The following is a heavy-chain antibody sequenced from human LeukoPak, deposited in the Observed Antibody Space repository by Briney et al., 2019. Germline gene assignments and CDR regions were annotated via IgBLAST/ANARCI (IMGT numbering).Heavy chain of an antibody. Sequence: RGSLRLSCAASGFTFSTYWTSWVRQAPGKGLQWVANIKQDGSEKYYVDSVKGRFTISRDNAKNSLYLQMNSLRAGDTAVYYCGRDWGNGWPDYWGQGTLVTVSS. V-gene: IGHV3-7*01. CDR3: GRDWGNGWPDY. CDR1: GFTFSTYW. CDR2: IKQDGSEK. J-gene: IGHJ4*02. D-gene: IGHD6-19*01.